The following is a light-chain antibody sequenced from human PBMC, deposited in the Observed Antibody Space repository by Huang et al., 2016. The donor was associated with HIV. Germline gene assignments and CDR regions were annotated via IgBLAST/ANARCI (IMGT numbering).Light chain of an antibody. V-gene: IGKV1-5*03. CDR3: QQYNSYST. Sequence: TQSPSTLSASVGDRVTTICWASQSISSWLAWYQQKPGKAPKLLIYKAYRLESGVQLRFSGSESGTEFTLTISSLQPDDFATYYCQQYNSYSTFGQGTKVEIK. CDR2: KAY. CDR1: QSISSW. J-gene: IGKJ1*01.